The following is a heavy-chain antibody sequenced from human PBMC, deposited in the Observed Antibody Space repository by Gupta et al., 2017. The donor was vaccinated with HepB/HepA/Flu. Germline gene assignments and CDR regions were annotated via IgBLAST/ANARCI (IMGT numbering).Heavy chain of an antibody. CDR1: GFTFDDYA. D-gene: IGHD2-21*01. CDR3: AKDAYCGGDCSFYGMDV. J-gene: IGHJ6*02. CDR2: ISGDGGST. Sequence: EVQLVESGGGVVQPGGSLRLSCAASGFTFDDYAMPWVLQAPGKGLEWVSLISGDGGSTYYADSVKGRFTISRDNSKNSLYLQMNSLRTEDTALYYCAKDAYCGGDCSFYGMDVWGQGTTVTVSS. V-gene: IGHV3-43*02.